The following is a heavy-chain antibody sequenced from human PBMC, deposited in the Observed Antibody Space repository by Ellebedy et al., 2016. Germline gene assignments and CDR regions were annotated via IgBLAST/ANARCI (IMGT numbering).Heavy chain of an antibody. Sequence: GGSLRLSCAASGFSFSTWPMGWVRQAPGKGLEWVSSITGRDETTYYADSVKGRFTISRDNSNNTVYLLMNSLSLEDTAVYYCATVRGVTSPSDYWGQGTLVTVSS. CDR3: ATVRGVTSPSDY. CDR1: GFSFSTWP. CDR2: ITGRDETT. V-gene: IGHV3-23*01. J-gene: IGHJ4*02. D-gene: IGHD4-17*01.